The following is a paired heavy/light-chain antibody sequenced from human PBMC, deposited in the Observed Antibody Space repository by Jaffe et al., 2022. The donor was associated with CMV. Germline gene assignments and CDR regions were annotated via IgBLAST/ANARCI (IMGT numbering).Heavy chain of an antibody. V-gene: IGHV3-21*01. J-gene: IGHJ4*02. CDR1: GFTFSTSR. CDR3: ARAILTGKDDY. D-gene: IGHD3-9*01. CDR2: ISSSGTYI. Sequence: EAHLVESGGGLVKPGGSLRLSCAASGFTFSTSRMIWVRQAPGKGLEWVSSISSSGTYIYYADSVKGRFTISRDNAENSLYLQMNSLRVEDTAVYYCARAILTGKDDYWGQGTLVTVSS.
Light chain of an antibody. CDR1: QDISNY. Sequence: DIQMTQSPSSLSASVGDRVTITCRASQDISNYLAWFQQKPGKAPKSLIYTASSLQSGVPSKFSGSGSGTDFTLTISSLQPEDFATYYCQQYNIYPHTFGQGTRLEIK. CDR3: QQYNIYPHT. V-gene: IGKV1-16*02. CDR2: TAS. J-gene: IGKJ5*01.